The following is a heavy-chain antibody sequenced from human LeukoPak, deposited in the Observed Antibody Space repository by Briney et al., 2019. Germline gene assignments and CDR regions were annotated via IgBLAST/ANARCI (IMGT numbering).Heavy chain of an antibody. J-gene: IGHJ6*03. CDR1: GFTVSSNY. Sequence: GGSLRLSCAASGFTVSSNYMSWVRQAPGRGLEWVSVIYSCGSTYYADSVKARFTISRDNSKNTLYLQMNSLRAEDTAVYYCARGGRSGYDWGYYYYMDVWGKGTTVTVSS. D-gene: IGHD5-12*01. CDR3: ARGGRSGYDWGYYYYMDV. CDR2: IYSCGST. V-gene: IGHV3-66*01.